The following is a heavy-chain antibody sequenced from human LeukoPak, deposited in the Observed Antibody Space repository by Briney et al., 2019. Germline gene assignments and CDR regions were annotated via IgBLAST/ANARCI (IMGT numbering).Heavy chain of an antibody. CDR2: ITPIFGTA. CDR3: ARVTRGYSSRGDYHYYMDV. V-gene: IGHV1-69*05. J-gene: IGHJ6*03. Sequence: SVTVSCKASGSTFSSYAISWVRQAPGQGLELMGGITPIFGTANYAQKFQGRVTITTDESTSTAYMELSSLRSEDTAVYYCARVTRGYSSRGDYHYYMDVWGKGTTVTVSS. CDR1: GSTFSSYA. D-gene: IGHD5-18*01.